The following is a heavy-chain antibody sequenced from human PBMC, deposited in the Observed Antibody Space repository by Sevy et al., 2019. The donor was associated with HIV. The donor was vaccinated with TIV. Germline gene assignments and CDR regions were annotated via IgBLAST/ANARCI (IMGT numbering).Heavy chain of an antibody. D-gene: IGHD2-21*02. J-gene: IGHJ6*02. Sequence: GGSLRLSCTVSGFIFSRYSMNWVRPAPGKGLEWISYASGNSGAIHYPDSVKGRFTVSRDNANNALFLQMSSLKDDDTAVYYCARGPDCGGDCDVGFYYPLDVWGQGTTVTVSS. CDR1: GFIFSRYS. CDR3: ARGPDCGGDCDVGFYYPLDV. CDR2: ASGNSGAI. V-gene: IGHV3-48*02.